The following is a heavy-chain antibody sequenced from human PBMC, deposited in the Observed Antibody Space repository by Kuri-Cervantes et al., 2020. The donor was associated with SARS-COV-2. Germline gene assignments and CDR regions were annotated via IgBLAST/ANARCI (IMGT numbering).Heavy chain of an antibody. J-gene: IGHJ6*03. CDR1: GGTFTGYY. D-gene: IGHD2-2*01. V-gene: IGHV1-69*13. Sequence: SVKVSCKASGGTFTGYYMHWVRQAPGQGLEWMGGIIPIFGTANYAQKFQGRVTITADESTSTAYMELSSLRSEDTAVYYCARGGWGSSTSHSYYYYYMDVWGKGTTVTVSS. CDR3: ARGGWGSSTSHSYYYYYMDV. CDR2: IIPIFGTA.